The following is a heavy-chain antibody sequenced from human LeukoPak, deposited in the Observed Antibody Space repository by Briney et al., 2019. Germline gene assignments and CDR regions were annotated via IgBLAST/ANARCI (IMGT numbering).Heavy chain of an antibody. CDR2: INWNGGST. V-gene: IGHV3-20*04. CDR3: AKDTLARSDY. J-gene: IGHJ4*02. D-gene: IGHD3-3*02. CDR1: GFTFDDYG. Sequence: PGGSLRLSCAASGFTFDDYGMSWVRQAPGKGLEWVSGINWNGGSTGYADSVKGRFTISRDNSKNTLYLQMNSLRAEDTAIYYCAKDTLARSDYWGQGTLVTVSS.